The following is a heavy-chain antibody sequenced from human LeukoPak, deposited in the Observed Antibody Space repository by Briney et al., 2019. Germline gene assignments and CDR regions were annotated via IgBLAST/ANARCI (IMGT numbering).Heavy chain of an antibody. V-gene: IGHV1-18*03. CDR2: ISAYNGNT. J-gene: IGHJ6*03. D-gene: IGHD3-10*01. CDR3: ARDLSMVRGVNYYYYYMDV. Sequence: ASVKVSCKASGYTFTSYGISWVRQAPGQGLEWMGWISAYNGNTNYAQKLQGRVTMTTDTSTSTAYMELRSLRSDDMAVYYCARDLSMVRGVNYYYYYMDVWGKGTTVTVSS. CDR1: GYTFTSYG.